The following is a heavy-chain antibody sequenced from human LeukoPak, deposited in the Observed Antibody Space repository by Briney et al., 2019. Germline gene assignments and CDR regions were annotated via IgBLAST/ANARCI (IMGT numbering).Heavy chain of an antibody. V-gene: IGHV3-74*01. D-gene: IGHD1-1*01. Sequence: QPGGSLRLSCAASGFNFRNYWMHWVRQAPGKGLVWVSRINSDGSSTSYADSVKGRFTISRDNAENTLYLRINSLRAEDTAVYYCATDEAATGRLDYWGQGTLVTDSS. CDR1: GFNFRNYW. CDR3: ATDEAATGRLDY. CDR2: INSDGSST. J-gene: IGHJ4*02.